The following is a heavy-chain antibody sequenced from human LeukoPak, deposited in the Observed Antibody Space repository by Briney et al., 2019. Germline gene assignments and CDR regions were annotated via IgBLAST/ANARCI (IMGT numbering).Heavy chain of an antibody. D-gene: IGHD6-19*01. CDR2: IKSKTDGGTT. J-gene: IGHJ4*02. CDR1: GFTFSNAW. V-gene: IGHV3-15*01. CDR3: TTTSVAGTMGY. Sequence: GGSLRLSCAASGFTFSNAWMSWVRQAPGKGLEWVGRIKSKTDGGTTDYAAPVKGRFTISRDDSKNTLYLQMNSLKTEDTAVYCCTTTSVAGTMGYWGQGTLVTVSS.